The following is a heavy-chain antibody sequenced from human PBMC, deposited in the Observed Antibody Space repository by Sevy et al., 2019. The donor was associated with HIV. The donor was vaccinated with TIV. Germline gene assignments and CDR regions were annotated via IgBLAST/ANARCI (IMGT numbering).Heavy chain of an antibody. CDR2: LNPNSGDT. CDR1: GNSFTVYY. Sequence: ASVKVSCKASGNSFTVYYFHWVRQAPGQGLEWMGWLNPNSGDTHYAQRFQGRVTMTTDASINAAYMELSRLTSDDTAVYYCARSITIFGVAPVGVWAQGTMVTVSS. D-gene: IGHD3-3*01. CDR3: ARSITIFGVAPVGV. V-gene: IGHV1-2*02. J-gene: IGHJ3*01.